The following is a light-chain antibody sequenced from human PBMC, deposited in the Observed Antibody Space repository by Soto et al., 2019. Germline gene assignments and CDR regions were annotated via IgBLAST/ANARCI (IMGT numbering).Light chain of an antibody. CDR1: QTLSSSS. Sequence: EIVLTQSPGTLSLSPGESGTLSCRAGQTLSSSSLAWYQQKPGQAPRLLIYGASNTASGIPDRFSGGGSGTDFTLTISRLEPEDFAVYYCHQYGSSPLTFGGGTKVEI. CDR3: HQYGSSPLT. J-gene: IGKJ4*01. CDR2: GAS. V-gene: IGKV3-20*01.